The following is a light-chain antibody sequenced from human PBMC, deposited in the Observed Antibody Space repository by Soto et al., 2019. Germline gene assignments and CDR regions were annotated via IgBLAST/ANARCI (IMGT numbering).Light chain of an antibody. J-gene: IGKJ1*01. V-gene: IGKV3-20*01. Sequence: EIVLTQSPGTLALSPGERATRSCRASQSVSSSYLAWYQQKPGQAPRLLIYGASSRATGIPDRFSGSGSGTDFTLTISRLEPEDFAMYYCQQYGSSPRTFGQGAKVDIK. CDR3: QQYGSSPRT. CDR2: GAS. CDR1: QSVSSSY.